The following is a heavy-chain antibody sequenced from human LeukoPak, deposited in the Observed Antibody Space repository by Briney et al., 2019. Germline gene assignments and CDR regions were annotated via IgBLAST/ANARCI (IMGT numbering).Heavy chain of an antibody. V-gene: IGHV4-39*02. CDR3: ARDFDGYNSGLDP. Sequence: PSETLSHTCIVSGGSISRNSYYWGWIRQPPGKGLEWIGSMFYSGSTYYNPSLKSRITISVDTSKNQFSLQLNSVTPEDTAVYYCARDFDGYNSGLDPWGQGTLVTVSS. CDR2: MFYSGST. D-gene: IGHD5-24*01. J-gene: IGHJ5*02. CDR1: GGSISRNSYY.